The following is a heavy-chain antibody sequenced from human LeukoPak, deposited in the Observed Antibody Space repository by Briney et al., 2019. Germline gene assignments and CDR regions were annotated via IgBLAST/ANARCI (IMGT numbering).Heavy chain of an antibody. Sequence: SETLSLTCSVSGDSVSRYYWSWIRQPPGKGLEWIGYIYHSGSTYYNPSLKSRVTISVDRSKNQFSLKLSSVTAADTAVYYCARGGGSYPADTFDIWGQGTMVTVSS. V-gene: IGHV4-59*02. CDR2: IYHSGST. CDR3: ARGGGSYPADTFDI. CDR1: GDSVSRYY. J-gene: IGHJ3*02. D-gene: IGHD1-26*01.